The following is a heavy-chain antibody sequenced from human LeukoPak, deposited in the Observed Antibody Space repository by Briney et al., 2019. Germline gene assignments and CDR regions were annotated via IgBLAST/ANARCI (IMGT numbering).Heavy chain of an antibody. CDR3: ARVDRYHFYLDV. Sequence: SVKVSCKASGGTLRTYSVTWVRQAPGQGLEWMGGIIPIFGTPNYAQKFQGRVKVTTDDATGTAYMELSSLMSEDTAIYYCARVDRYHFYLDVWGKGTPVTVSS. CDR2: IIPIFGTP. CDR1: GGTLRTYS. J-gene: IGHJ6*03. V-gene: IGHV1-69*05.